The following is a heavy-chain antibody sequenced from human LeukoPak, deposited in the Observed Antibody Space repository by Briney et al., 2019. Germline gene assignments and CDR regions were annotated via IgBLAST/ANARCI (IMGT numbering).Heavy chain of an antibody. J-gene: IGHJ4*02. V-gene: IGHV3-30*04. CDR1: GFTFSSYA. D-gene: IGHD2-2*01. Sequence: GGSLRLSCAASGFTFSSYAMHWVRQAPGKGLEWVAVISYDGSNKYYADSVKGRFTISRDNSKNTLYLQMNSLRAEDTAVYYCARADIVVVPAAIAEIDYWGQGTLVTVSS. CDR3: ARADIVVVPAAIAEIDY. CDR2: ISYDGSNK.